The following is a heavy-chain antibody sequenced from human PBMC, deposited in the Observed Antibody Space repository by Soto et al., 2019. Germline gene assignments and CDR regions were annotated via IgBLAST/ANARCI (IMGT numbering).Heavy chain of an antibody. J-gene: IGHJ4*02. D-gene: IGHD3-3*01. V-gene: IGHV3-30*04. CDR3: AREGVFGLVKIVPPDY. Sequence: GGSLRLSCTASGFGFDSYGMLLVRQAPGKGPEWVAFISFDGTTKYYADSVRGRFTISRDNSENTLYLQLDTVRPEDTAQYYCAREGVFGLVKIVPPDYWGQGAQVTVSS. CDR2: ISFDGTTK. CDR1: GFGFDSYG.